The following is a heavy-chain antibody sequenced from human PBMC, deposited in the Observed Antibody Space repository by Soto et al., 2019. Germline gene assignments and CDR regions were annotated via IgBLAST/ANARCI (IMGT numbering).Heavy chain of an antibody. J-gene: IGHJ4*02. CDR3: ARLEGLATISYYFDF. CDR2: IYYRGNA. CDR1: DDSINSDKYY. Sequence: QLQLQASGPGLVKPSETLSLTCSVSDDSINSDKYYWGWIRQPPGKGLEWIGSIYYRGNAYYNPSLMTPVTISLDKSKSQFSLKLNSVPAAYSAVYFCARLEGLATISYYFDFWGPGALVTVSS. D-gene: IGHD5-12*01. V-gene: IGHV4-39*01.